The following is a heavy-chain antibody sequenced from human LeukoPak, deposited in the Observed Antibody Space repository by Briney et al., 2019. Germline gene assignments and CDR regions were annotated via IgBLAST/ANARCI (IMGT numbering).Heavy chain of an antibody. J-gene: IGHJ6*02. CDR1: GYSFTTYW. CDR3: ARRSTSGVWGYGLDV. Sequence: GESLKISCKGSGYSFTTYWIAWVRQMPGKGLEWMGIIYPGDSGTKYSPSFQGQVTISADKSISTAYLQWSSLKASDTAMYYCARRSTSGVWGYGLDVWGQGTTVTVSS. V-gene: IGHV5-51*01. CDR2: IYPGDSGT. D-gene: IGHD3-16*01.